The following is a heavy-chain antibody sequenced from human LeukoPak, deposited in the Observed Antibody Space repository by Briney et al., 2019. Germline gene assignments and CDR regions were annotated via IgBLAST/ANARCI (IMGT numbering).Heavy chain of an antibody. CDR2: ISGSSSYI. CDR1: GFTFSSYS. V-gene: IGHV3-21*01. CDR3: AGGLDFWSGYSLDY. D-gene: IGHD3-3*01. Sequence: GGSLRLSCAASGFTFSSYSMNWVRQAPGKGLEWVSSISGSSSYIYYADSVKGRFTISRDNAKNSLYLQMNSLRAEDTAVYYCAGGLDFWSGYSLDYWGQGTLVTVSS. J-gene: IGHJ4*02.